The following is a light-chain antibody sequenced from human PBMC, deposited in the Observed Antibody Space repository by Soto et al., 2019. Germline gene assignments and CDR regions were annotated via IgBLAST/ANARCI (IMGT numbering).Light chain of an antibody. CDR3: QQYKSWPIT. J-gene: IGKJ5*01. CDR1: QTVSSS. CDR2: GAS. V-gene: IGKV3-15*01. Sequence: EIVLTQSPGTLSLSPGEGVTLSCRASQTVSSSSLAWYQQQPGQAPRLLMYGASTRATGIPARFSGSGSGTEFTLTISGLQSEDSAIYFCQQYKSWPITFGQGTRLEIK.